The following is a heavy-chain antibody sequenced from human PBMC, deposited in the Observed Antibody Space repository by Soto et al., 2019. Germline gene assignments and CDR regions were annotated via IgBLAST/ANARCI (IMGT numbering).Heavy chain of an antibody. Sequence: QVQLVEYGGGVVQPGRSLRLSCAASGFTFSTVGIHWVRQAPGKGLEWVAVISKDGSNVYYADSVKARFTISRDNSKNPRYLQMNSLRDEDKAVYYCAKARGGHFDDWGQGTLVIVSS. D-gene: IGHD3-10*01. CDR2: ISKDGSNV. J-gene: IGHJ4*02. V-gene: IGHV3-30*18. CDR1: GFTFSTVG. CDR3: AKARGGHFDD.